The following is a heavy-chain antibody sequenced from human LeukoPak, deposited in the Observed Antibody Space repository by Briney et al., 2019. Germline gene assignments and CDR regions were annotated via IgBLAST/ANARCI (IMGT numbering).Heavy chain of an antibody. V-gene: IGHV1-18*01. J-gene: IGHJ6*02. CDR2: ISAYNGNT. CDR3: ARDTRRRYYDDYYGMDV. Sequence: ASVKVSCNASGYTFTSYGISWVRQAPGQGLEWMGWISAYNGNTNYGQKVQGRVTMTMDTSTSTAYMEVRSLRSDDTAVYYCARDTRRRYYDDYYGMDVWGQGTTVTVSS. D-gene: IGHD3-9*01. CDR1: GYTFTSYG.